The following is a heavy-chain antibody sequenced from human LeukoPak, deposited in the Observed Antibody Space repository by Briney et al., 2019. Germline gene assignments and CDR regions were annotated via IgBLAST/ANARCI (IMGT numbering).Heavy chain of an antibody. Sequence: GASVKVSCKASGYTFTSYGISWVRQAPGQGLEWMGWISAYNGNTNYPQKLQGRITMTTDTSTSTVYMERRSLRSDDTAVYYCARAPRELTIDYWGQGTLVTVSS. D-gene: IGHD1-7*01. CDR3: ARAPRELTIDY. J-gene: IGHJ4*02. CDR2: ISAYNGNT. CDR1: GYTFTSYG. V-gene: IGHV1-18*01.